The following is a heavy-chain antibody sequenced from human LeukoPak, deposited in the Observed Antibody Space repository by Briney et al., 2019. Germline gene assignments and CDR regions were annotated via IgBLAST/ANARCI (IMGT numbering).Heavy chain of an antibody. Sequence: GGSLRLSCAASGFTFSSYAMNWVRQAPGKGLEWVSAISGSGGSTYYADSVKGRFTISRDNSKNTLYLQMNSLRAEDTAVYYCAKGPGNDFWSGYYQGMDVWGQGTTVTVSS. J-gene: IGHJ6*02. CDR2: ISGSGGST. CDR3: AKGPGNDFWSGYYQGMDV. CDR1: GFTFSSYA. V-gene: IGHV3-23*01. D-gene: IGHD3-3*01.